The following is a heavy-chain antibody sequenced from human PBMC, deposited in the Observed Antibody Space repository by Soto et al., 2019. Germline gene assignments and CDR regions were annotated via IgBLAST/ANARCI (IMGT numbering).Heavy chain of an antibody. D-gene: IGHD3-9*01. Sequence: SVKVSCKASGGTFSSYAISWVRQAPGQGLEWMGGIIPIFGTANYAQKFQGRVTITADESTSTAYMELSSLRSEDTAVYYCARELRYFDWVQEAANWFDPWGQGTLVTVSS. CDR2: IIPIFGTA. CDR1: GGTFSSYA. CDR3: ARELRYFDWVQEAANWFDP. V-gene: IGHV1-69*13. J-gene: IGHJ5*02.